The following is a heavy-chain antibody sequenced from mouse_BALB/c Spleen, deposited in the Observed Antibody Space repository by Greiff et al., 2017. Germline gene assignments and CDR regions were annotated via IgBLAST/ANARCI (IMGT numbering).Heavy chain of an antibody. CDR2: IYPGGGYT. J-gene: IGHJ3*01. V-gene: IGHV1-63*02. D-gene: IGHD2-14*01. CDR1: GYTFTNYW. CDR3: ARYYYRYDEGIFAY. Sequence: QVQLKESGAELVRPGTSVKISCKASGYTFTNYWLGWVKQRPGHGLEWIGDIYPGGGYTNYNEKFKGKATLTADTSSSTAYMQLSSLTSEDSAVYFCARYYYRYDEGIFAYWGQGTLVTVSA.